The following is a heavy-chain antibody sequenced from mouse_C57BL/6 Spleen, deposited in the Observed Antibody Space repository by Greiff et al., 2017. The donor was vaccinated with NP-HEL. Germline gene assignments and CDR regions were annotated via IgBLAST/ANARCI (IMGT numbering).Heavy chain of an antibody. CDR1: GFTFSDYY. J-gene: IGHJ4*01. CDR3: ARVRLYYAMDY. V-gene: IGHV5-12*01. CDR2: ISNGGGST. Sequence: EVKLVESGGGLVQPGGSLKLSCAASGFTFSDYYMYWVRQTPEKRLEWVAYISNGGGSTYYPDTVKGRFTISRDNAKNTLYLQMSRLKSEDTAMYYCARVRLYYAMDYWGQGTSVTVSS.